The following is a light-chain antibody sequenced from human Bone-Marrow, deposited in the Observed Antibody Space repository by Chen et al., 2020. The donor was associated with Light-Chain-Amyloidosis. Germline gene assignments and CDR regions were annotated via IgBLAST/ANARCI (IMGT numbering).Light chain of an antibody. Sequence: DIQMTQSPSSLSASVGDRVTITCRASLNIRTFLNWYQEKPGKAPILLISAASNLQNGVPSRFSCSGSGTDFTLTISSLQPEDFATYSCQQSYISPLTFGPGTTVDIK. V-gene: IGKV1-39*01. CDR2: AAS. J-gene: IGKJ3*01. CDR1: LNIRTF. CDR3: QQSYISPLT.